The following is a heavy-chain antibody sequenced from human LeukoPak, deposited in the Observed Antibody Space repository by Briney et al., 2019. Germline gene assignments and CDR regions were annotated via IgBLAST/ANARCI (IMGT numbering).Heavy chain of an antibody. CDR1: GFTFSSYG. V-gene: IGHV3-48*04. CDR2: ISSSSSTI. J-gene: IGHJ3*02. D-gene: IGHD1-26*01. Sequence: PGRSLRLSCAASGFTFSSYGMHWVRQAPGKGLEWVSYISSSSSTIYYADSVKGRFTISRDNAKNSLYLQMNSLRAEDTAVYYCAREIVKVGATAPDAFDIWGQGTMVTVSS. CDR3: AREIVKVGATAPDAFDI.